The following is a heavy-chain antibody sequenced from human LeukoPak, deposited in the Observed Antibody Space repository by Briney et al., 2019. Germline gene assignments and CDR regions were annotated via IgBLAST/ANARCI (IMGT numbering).Heavy chain of an antibody. CDR1: GFKVRRCS. CDR3: ARVPSYYYDSSGYFDY. V-gene: IGHV3-33*01. D-gene: IGHD3-22*01. Sequence: SARLSSSADGFKVRRCSLRWVRQAPRKGLEWVAVIWYDGSNKYYADSVKGRFTISRDNSKNTLYLQMNSLRAEDTAVYYCARVPSYYYDSSGYFDYWGQGTLVTVSS. CDR2: IWYDGSNK. J-gene: IGHJ4*02.